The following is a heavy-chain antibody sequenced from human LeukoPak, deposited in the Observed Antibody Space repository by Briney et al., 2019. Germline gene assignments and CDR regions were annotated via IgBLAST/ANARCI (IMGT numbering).Heavy chain of an antibody. V-gene: IGHV1-58*01. CDR1: GFTFTSSA. Sequence: SVKVSCKASGFTFTSSALQWVRQPRGQRLEWIEWIVVGSGNTNYAQKFQERVTITRHMSTSTVYMELSSVRSEDTAVYYCAAEGRPTVVTFRKGAVDLWGQGTMVTVSS. CDR3: AAEGRPTVVTFRKGAVDL. J-gene: IGHJ3*01. CDR2: IVVGSGNT. D-gene: IGHD4-23*01.